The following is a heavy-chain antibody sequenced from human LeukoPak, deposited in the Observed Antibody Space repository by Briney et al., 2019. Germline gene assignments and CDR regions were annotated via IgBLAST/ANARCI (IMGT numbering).Heavy chain of an antibody. Sequence: SGTLSLTCAVSGGSISSSNWWSWVRQPPGEGLEWIGEIYHSGGTNYNPSLKSRVTISVDKSKNQFSLKLSSVTAADTAVYYCARDKSDYYDSSGYYYSPFDYWGQGTLVTVSS. J-gene: IGHJ4*02. CDR3: ARDKSDYYDSSGYYYSPFDY. D-gene: IGHD3-22*01. V-gene: IGHV4-4*02. CDR2: IYHSGGT. CDR1: GGSISSSNW.